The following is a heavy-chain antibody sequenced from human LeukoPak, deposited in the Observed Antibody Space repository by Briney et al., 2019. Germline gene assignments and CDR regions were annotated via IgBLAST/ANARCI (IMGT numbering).Heavy chain of an antibody. V-gene: IGHV3-23*01. Sequence: PGGSLRLSCAASGFTFSSYAMSWVRQAPGKGLEWVSAISGSGGSTYYADSVKGRFTISRDNSKNTLYLQMNSLRAEDTAVYYCARYSGSYSAFDIWGQGTMVTVSS. CDR3: ARYSGSYSAFDI. CDR2: ISGSGGST. D-gene: IGHD1-26*01. CDR1: GFTFSSYA. J-gene: IGHJ3*02.